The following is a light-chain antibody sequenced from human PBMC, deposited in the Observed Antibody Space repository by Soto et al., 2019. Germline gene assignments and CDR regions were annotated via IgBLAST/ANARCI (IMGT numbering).Light chain of an antibody. J-gene: IGKJ2*01. V-gene: IGKV3-15*01. CDR3: QQSNNWPYT. CDR1: QSVSDN. CDR2: GAS. Sequence: EIVMTQSPATLSVSPGERVNLSCRASQSVSDNLAWYQQKPGQAPRLLIYGASTRATTIPAKFRGSGSGTEFTLTISRLQSEDFAVYYCQQSNNWPYTFGQGTKLDIK.